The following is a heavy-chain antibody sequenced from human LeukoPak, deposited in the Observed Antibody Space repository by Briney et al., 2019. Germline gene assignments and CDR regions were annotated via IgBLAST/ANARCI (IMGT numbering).Heavy chain of an antibody. CDR3: ARDISRSPREY. CDR1: GFTFSTYV. CDR2: ISSSTTYI. J-gene: IGHJ4*02. Sequence: GGSLRLSCAASGFTFSTYVMTWVRQAPGKGLEWVSSISSSTTYIYYTDSVEGRFTISRDNAKNSLYLQMNSLGVDDTAVYYCARDISRSPREYWGQGTLVIVSS. V-gene: IGHV3-21*01. D-gene: IGHD3-9*01.